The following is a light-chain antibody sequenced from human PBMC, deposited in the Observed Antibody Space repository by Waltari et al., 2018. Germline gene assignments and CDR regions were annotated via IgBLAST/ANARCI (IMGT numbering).Light chain of an antibody. CDR1: SNDVGGYNS. CDR2: DVS. Sequence: QSALTQPASVSGSPGQSVTIFCAGTSNDVGGYNSFLVYQEHPGQAPRVIIYDVSDRPSGVSDRFSGSKSGNTASLTISGLQAEDEADYYCSSQSSNDVVLFGGGTKLTVL. V-gene: IGLV2-14*01. J-gene: IGLJ2*01. CDR3: SSQSSNDVVL.